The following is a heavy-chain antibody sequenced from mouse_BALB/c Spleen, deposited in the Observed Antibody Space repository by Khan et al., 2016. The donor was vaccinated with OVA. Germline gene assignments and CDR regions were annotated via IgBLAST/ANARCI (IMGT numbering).Heavy chain of an antibody. CDR3: ARDGYSPWFAY. Sequence: VQLQQSGAELVRPGALVKLSCKVSGFNIKDYYMHWVKQRPEQGLEWIGWIDPENGNTIYDPKFQGKASITSDTSSNTAYLRLSSLTSEDTAVYYCARDGYSPWFAYWGQGTLVTVSA. CDR1: GFNIKDYY. D-gene: IGHD2-3*01. CDR2: IDPENGNT. V-gene: IGHV14-1*02. J-gene: IGHJ3*01.